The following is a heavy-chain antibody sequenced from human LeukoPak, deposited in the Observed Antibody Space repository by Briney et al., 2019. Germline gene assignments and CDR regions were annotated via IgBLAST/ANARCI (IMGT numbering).Heavy chain of an antibody. J-gene: IGHJ6*03. CDR3: ARAAPYCSGGSCYEGYYYYYMDV. D-gene: IGHD2-15*01. V-gene: IGHV4-30-4*08. CDR2: IYYSGST. CDR1: GGSLSSGDYY. Sequence: SQTLSLTCTVSGGSLSSGDYYWSWIRQPPGKGLEWLGYIYYSGSTYYNPSLKSRVTISVDTSKNQFSLKLSSVTAADTAVYYCARAAPYCSGGSCYEGYYYYYMDVWGKGTTVTVSS.